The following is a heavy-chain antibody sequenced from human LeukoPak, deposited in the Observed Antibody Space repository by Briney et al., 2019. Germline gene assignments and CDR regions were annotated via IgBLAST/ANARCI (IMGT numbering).Heavy chain of an antibody. V-gene: IGHV1-18*04. Sequence: ASVKVSCKTSGYSFTAFYIHWARQAPGQGLEWMGWISAYNGNTNYAQKLQGRVTMTTDTSTSTAYMELWSLRSDDTAVYYCARGNIAVAGTSDYWGQGTLVTVSS. CDR1: GYSFTAFY. CDR2: ISAYNGNT. CDR3: ARGNIAVAGTSDY. J-gene: IGHJ4*02. D-gene: IGHD6-19*01.